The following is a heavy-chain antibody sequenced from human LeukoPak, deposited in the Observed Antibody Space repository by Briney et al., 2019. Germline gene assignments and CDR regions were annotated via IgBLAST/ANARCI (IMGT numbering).Heavy chain of an antibody. CDR3: ARRSGIAVAGAFDY. V-gene: IGHV3-23*01. D-gene: IGHD6-19*01. J-gene: IGHJ4*02. CDR2: ISGSGDST. Sequence: GGTLRLSCAASGFTFSNYAMSWVRQAPGKGLEWVSGISGSGDSTYYAYSVKGRFTISRDKSKNTLYLQMNSLRAEDTAVYYCARRSGIAVAGAFDYWGEGTLGTVSS. CDR1: GFTFSNYA.